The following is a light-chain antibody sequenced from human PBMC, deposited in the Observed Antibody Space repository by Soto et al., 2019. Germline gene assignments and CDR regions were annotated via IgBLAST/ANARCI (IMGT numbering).Light chain of an antibody. J-gene: IGLJ1*01. V-gene: IGLV2-23*01. CDR1: SSDVCSYNL. CDR2: EGS. CDR3: CSYGGSSTRV. Sequence: QSALTQPASVSGSPGPSITISGTGTSSDVCSYNLVYWYQQHPRQAPQLMIYEGSKRHSGVSNRFSGSKSGNTASLTISWLQAEDEADYYCCSYGGSSTRVFVTGTTVTVL.